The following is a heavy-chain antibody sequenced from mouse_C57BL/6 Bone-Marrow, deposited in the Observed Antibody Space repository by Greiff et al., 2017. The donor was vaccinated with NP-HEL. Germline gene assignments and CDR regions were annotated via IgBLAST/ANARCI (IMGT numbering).Heavy chain of an antibody. CDR2: INPSSGYT. V-gene: IGHV1-7*01. CDR1: GYTFTSYW. CDR3: ARVGGLRRFAY. J-gene: IGHJ3*01. D-gene: IGHD2-2*01. Sequence: VQLQQSGAELAKPGASVKLSCKASGYTFTSYWMHWVKQRPGQGLEWIGYINPSSGYTKYNQKFKDKATWTADKSSSTAYMQLSSLTYEDSAVYYCARVGGLRRFAYWGQGTLVTVSA.